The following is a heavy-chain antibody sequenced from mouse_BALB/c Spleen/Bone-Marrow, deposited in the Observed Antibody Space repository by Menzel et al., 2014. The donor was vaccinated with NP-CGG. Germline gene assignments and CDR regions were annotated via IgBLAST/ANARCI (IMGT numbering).Heavy chain of an antibody. D-gene: IGHD2-14*01. CDR3: ARVGYRYDGYAMDY. CDR1: GFSLTSYG. J-gene: IGHJ4*01. Sequence: VQLVESGPGLVAPSQSLSITCTASGFSLTSYGVHWVRQPPGKGLEWLGVIWAGGSTNYNSALMSRLSISKDNSKSQVFLKMNSLQTDDTAMYYCARVGYRYDGYAMDYWGQGTSVTVSS. V-gene: IGHV2-9*02. CDR2: IWAGGST.